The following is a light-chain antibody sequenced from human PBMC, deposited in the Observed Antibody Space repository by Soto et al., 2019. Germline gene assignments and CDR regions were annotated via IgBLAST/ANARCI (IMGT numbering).Light chain of an antibody. V-gene: IGKV3-11*01. Sequence: EIVLTQSPATLSLSPGARAPLSCRARQSISSYLAWYPQKPGQAPRLLINDASNRATGIPARFSGSGSGTDFTLTISSLEPEDFAVYYCQHRSNWPPTFGQGTRLEIK. CDR3: QHRSNWPPT. CDR1: QSISSY. CDR2: DAS. J-gene: IGKJ5*01.